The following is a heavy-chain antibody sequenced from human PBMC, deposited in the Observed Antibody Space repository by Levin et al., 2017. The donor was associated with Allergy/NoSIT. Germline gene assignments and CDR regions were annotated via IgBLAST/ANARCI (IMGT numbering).Heavy chain of an antibody. CDR1: GGSISGDY. CDR3: ARMRIAGRTAFDI. CDR2: IYTSGST. V-gene: IGHV4-4*07. D-gene: IGHD6-6*01. Sequence: SQTLSLTCTVSGGSISGDYWSWIRQPAGKGLEWIGRIYTSGSTNYNPSVKSRVTMSVDTSKNQFSLKLTSVTAADTAVYYCARMRIAGRTAFDIWGQGTMVTVLS. J-gene: IGHJ3*02.